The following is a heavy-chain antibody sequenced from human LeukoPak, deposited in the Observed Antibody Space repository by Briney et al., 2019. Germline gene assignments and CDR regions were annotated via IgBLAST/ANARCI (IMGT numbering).Heavy chain of an antibody. J-gene: IGHJ4*02. D-gene: IGHD1-26*01. Sequence: GGSLRLPCAASGFTFSSYSMNWVRQAPGKGLEWVSSVSSSSSYIYYADSVKGRFTISRDNAKNSLYLQMNSLRAEDTALYYCAKATSRWELLGAFDYWGQGTLVTVSS. CDR2: VSSSSSYI. CDR3: AKATSRWELLGAFDY. V-gene: IGHV3-21*04. CDR1: GFTFSSYS.